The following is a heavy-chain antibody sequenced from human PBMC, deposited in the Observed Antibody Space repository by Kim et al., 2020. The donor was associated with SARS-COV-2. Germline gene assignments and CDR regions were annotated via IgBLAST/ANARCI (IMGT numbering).Heavy chain of an antibody. Sequence: GGSLRLSCAASGFTFSNCAMHWVRQAPNKGLEWVALIWRDGSVDFWADSVKGRFTISRDDSKNTLYLQMNSLRVEDTAVYYCAREGYCSGGICEPDFWGQGTLVTVSS. J-gene: IGHJ4*02. D-gene: IGHD2-15*01. CDR2: IWRDGSVD. CDR1: GFTFSNCA. V-gene: IGHV3-33*01. CDR3: AREGYCSGGICEPDF.